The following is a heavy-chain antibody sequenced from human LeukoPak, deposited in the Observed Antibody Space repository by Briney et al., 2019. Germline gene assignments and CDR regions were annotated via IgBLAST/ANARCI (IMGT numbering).Heavy chain of an antibody. Sequence: GGTLRLSCAASGFTFSSYSMNWVRQAPGKGLEWVSYISSSSSTIYYADSVKGRFTISRDNAKNSLYLQMNSLRAEDTAVYYCAASSWGGIDYWGQGTLVTVSS. CDR2: ISSSSSTI. D-gene: IGHD6-6*01. CDR3: AASSWGGIDY. J-gene: IGHJ4*02. CDR1: GFTFSSYS. V-gene: IGHV3-48*01.